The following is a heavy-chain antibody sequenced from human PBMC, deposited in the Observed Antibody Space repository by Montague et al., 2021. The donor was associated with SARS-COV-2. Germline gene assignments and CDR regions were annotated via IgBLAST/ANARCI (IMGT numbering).Heavy chain of an antibody. D-gene: IGHD4-23*01. Sequence: SETLSLTCTVSAVSFSSSYYYWAWIRQPPGKGLEWIGTFYYGGRTPYYNPSLKSRVTMSVDDQFSLSLTSVTAADTGVYYCAIRSGYGGVAFDYWGHGTLVTVSS. CDR1: AVSFSSSYYY. CDR3: AIRSGYGGVAFDY. J-gene: IGHJ4*01. CDR2: FYYGGRTP. V-gene: IGHV4-39*01.